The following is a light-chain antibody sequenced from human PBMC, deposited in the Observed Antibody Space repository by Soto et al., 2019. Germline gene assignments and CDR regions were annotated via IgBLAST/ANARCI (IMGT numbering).Light chain of an antibody. CDR2: GVT. CDR1: SSDIGSYNY. CDR3: CSYTTTTAYV. V-gene: IGLV2-14*03. Sequence: QSALTQPASVSGSPGQSITISCTGTSSDIGSYNYISWYQQYPDKGPKLMIYGVTNRPSGVSNRFSGSKSGYTAFLTISGLQAEDEADYYCCSYTTTTAYVFGTGTKVTVL. J-gene: IGLJ1*01.